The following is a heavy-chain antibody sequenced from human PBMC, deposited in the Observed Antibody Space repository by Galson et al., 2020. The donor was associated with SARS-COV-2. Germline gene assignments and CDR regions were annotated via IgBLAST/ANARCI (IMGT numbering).Heavy chain of an antibody. CDR1: GDSIRSFY. Sequence: SATLSLTCSASGDSIRSFYWSWIWQPAGKGLEWIGRIYTRGRFHTTGTATSNPSLKSRVALSVDTASNQFSLKVNSVTAADTAMFYCAAQRSINSAWWFWGQGILVTVSS. J-gene: IGHJ4*02. CDR2: IYTRGRFHTTGTA. D-gene: IGHD2-8*02. V-gene: IGHV4-4*07. CDR3: AAQRSINSAWWF.